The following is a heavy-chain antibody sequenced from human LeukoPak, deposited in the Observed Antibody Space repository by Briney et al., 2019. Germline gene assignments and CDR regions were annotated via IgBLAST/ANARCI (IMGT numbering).Heavy chain of an antibody. CDR2: ISAYNGNT. V-gene: IGHV1-18*01. J-gene: IGHJ4*02. CDR3: ARDISGWYLSGPGPQVY. Sequence: ASVKVSCKASGYTFTSYGISWVRQAPGQGLEWMGWISAYNGNTNYAQKLQGRVTMTTDTSTSTAYMELRSLRSDDTAVYYCARDISGWYLSGPGPQVYWGQETLVTVSS. D-gene: IGHD6-19*01. CDR1: GYTFTSYG.